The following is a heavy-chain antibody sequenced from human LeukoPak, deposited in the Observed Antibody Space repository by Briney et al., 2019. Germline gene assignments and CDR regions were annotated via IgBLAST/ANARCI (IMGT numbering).Heavy chain of an antibody. Sequence: ASVKVSCKASGYTFTSYGISWVRQAPGQGLEWMGWISAYNGNTNYAQKLQGRVTMTTDTSTSTAYTELRSLRSDDTAVYYWASTSYYYDSSGLVSDYWGQGTLVTVSS. J-gene: IGHJ4*02. CDR2: ISAYNGNT. D-gene: IGHD3-22*01. V-gene: IGHV1-18*01. CDR3: ASTSYYYDSSGLVSDY. CDR1: GYTFTSYG.